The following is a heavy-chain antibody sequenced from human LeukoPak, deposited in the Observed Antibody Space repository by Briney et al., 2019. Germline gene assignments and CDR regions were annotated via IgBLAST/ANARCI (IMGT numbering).Heavy chain of an antibody. D-gene: IGHD5-12*01. Sequence: ASVKVSCKASGYTFVGYYLHWVRQAPGQGLEWMAWIDPYTGNTHYAQKFQGRITVTRDTSVSTTYMELSWLTSDDTARYYCAREYSASEHWGQGTLVIVSS. CDR2: IDPYTGNT. V-gene: IGHV1-2*02. CDR1: GYTFVGYY. J-gene: IGHJ4*02. CDR3: AREYSASEH.